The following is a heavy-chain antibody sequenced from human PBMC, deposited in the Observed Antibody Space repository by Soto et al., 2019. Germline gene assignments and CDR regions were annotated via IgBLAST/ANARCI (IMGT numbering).Heavy chain of an antibody. CDR3: ARDAYDDPPGYFQH. V-gene: IGHV3-30-3*01. Sequence: QVQLVESGGDVVQPGRSLRLSCSASGFTFSSYSVRWVRQAPGKGLEWLAFMSYDGSTKYYADSVKGRFTVSRDNSKNTLYLQMVSLRTEDTAVYYCARDAYDDPPGYFQHWGQGTLLTVSS. CDR2: MSYDGSTK. CDR1: GFTFSSYS. J-gene: IGHJ1*01. D-gene: IGHD3-22*01.